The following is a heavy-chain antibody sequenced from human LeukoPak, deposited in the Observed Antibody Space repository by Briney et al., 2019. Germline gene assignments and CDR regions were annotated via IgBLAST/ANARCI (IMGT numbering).Heavy chain of an antibody. V-gene: IGHV3-30*02. D-gene: IGHD3-10*01. CDR2: IRYDGSNK. CDR1: GFTFSSYV. Sequence: GGSLRLSCAAPGFTFSSYVMHWVRQAPGKGLEWVAFIRYDGSNKYYADSVKGRFTISRDNSKNTLYLQMNSLRAEDTAVYYCAKARPKFGEGHYYMDVWGKGTTVTVSS. CDR3: AKARPKFGEGHYYMDV. J-gene: IGHJ6*03.